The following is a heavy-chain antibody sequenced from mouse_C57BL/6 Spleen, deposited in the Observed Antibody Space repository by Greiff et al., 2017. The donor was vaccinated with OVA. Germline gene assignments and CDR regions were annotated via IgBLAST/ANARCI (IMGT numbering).Heavy chain of an antibody. CDR2: ISDGGSYT. V-gene: IGHV5-4*01. D-gene: IGHD1-1*01. Sequence: EVQGVESGGGLVKPGGSLKLSCAASGFTFSSYAMSWVRQTPEKRLEWVATISDGGSYTYYPDNVKGRFTISRDNAKNNLYLQMSHLKSEDTAMYYCACDPTTVVRYWYFEVWGTGTTVTVSS. CDR1: GFTFSSYA. J-gene: IGHJ1*03. CDR3: ACDPTTVVRYWYFEV.